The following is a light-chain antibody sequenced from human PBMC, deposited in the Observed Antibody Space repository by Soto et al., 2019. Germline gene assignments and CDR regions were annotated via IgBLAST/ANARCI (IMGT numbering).Light chain of an antibody. J-gene: IGKJ1*01. V-gene: IGKV3-11*01. Sequence: EIVLTQSPATLSLSPGERATLSCRASQSVSSYLAWYQQKPGQAPRLLIYDASNRATGIPARFSGSGSGTDFTLTISSLETEDFAVYYCQQRSNWPPTFGQGTKVHIK. CDR1: QSVSSY. CDR3: QQRSNWPPT. CDR2: DAS.